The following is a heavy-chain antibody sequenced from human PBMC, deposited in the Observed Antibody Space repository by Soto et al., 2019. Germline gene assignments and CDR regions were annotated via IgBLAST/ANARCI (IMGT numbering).Heavy chain of an antibody. D-gene: IGHD3-10*01. CDR3: GLGSSYYYYGMDV. J-gene: IGHJ6*02. V-gene: IGHV4-34*01. CDR1: GGSFSGYY. Sequence: SETLSLTCAVYGGSFSGYYWSWIRQPPGKGLEWIGEINHSGSTNYNPSLKSRVTISVDTSKNQFSLKLSSVTAADTAVYYCGLGSSYYYYGMDVWGQGTTVTVSS. CDR2: INHSGST.